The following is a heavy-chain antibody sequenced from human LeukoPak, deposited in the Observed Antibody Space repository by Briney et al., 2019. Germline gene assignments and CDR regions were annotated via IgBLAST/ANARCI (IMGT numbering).Heavy chain of an antibody. CDR2: ISSSSSYI. D-gene: IGHD6-6*01. CDR3: ARRGSSSSWFDP. CDR1: GFTFSSYS. J-gene: IGHJ5*02. V-gene: IGHV3-21*01. Sequence: GRSLRLSCAAPGFTFSSYSMNWVRQAPGKGLEWVSSISSSSSYIYYADSVKGRFTISRDNAKNSLYLQMNSLRAEDTAVYYCARRGSSSSWFDPWGQGTLVTVSS.